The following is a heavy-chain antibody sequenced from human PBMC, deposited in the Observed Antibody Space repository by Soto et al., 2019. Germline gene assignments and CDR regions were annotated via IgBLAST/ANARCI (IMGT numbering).Heavy chain of an antibody. CDR1: GFTFSSYA. Sequence: GGSLRLSCAASGFTFSSYAMSWVRQAPGKGLEWVSAISGSGGSTYYADSVKGRFTISRDNSKNTLYLQMNSLRAEDTAVYYCAKKEITIFWPLTGYYDYWGQGTLVTVSS. CDR2: ISGSGGST. J-gene: IGHJ4*02. CDR3: AKKEITIFWPLTGYYDY. V-gene: IGHV3-23*01. D-gene: IGHD3-9*01.